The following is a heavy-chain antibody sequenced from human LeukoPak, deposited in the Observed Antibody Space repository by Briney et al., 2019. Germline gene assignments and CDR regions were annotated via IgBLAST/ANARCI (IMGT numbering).Heavy chain of an antibody. CDR2: IHNSGTT. CDR3: ARRYYYNF. Sequence: SETLSLTCAVSGGPFSGYFWSWIRQSSGKGLEWIGEIHNSGTTNYNPSLNSRVTISEGTSKNQFYLNLSSVTAADTAVYYCARRYYYNFWGQGTLVTVSS. CDR1: GGPFSGYF. V-gene: IGHV4-34*01. J-gene: IGHJ4*02.